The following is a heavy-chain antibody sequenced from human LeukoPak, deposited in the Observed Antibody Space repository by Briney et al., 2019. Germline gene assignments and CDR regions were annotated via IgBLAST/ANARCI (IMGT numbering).Heavy chain of an antibody. Sequence: PGGSLRLSCAASGFTFSSYAMGWVRQAPGKGLEWVSAISGSGGSTYYADSVKGRFTISRDNSKKMVYLEMNNLRLEDTAVYYCASGYCGRTTCSPPFDYWGQGTLVTVSS. CDR2: ISGSGGST. CDR1: GFTFSSYA. D-gene: IGHD2-2*01. V-gene: IGHV3-23*01. CDR3: ASGYCGRTTCSPPFDY. J-gene: IGHJ4*02.